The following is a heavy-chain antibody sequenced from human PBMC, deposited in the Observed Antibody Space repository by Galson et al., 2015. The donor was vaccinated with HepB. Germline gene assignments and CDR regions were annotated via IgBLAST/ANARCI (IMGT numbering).Heavy chain of an antibody. Sequence: TLSLTCTVSGGSINNAANYWSWIRQLPGKGLEWIGYIYYSGNTQYNPSLKSRLTMSLDTSQNQFSLNLRSVTVADTAVYYCARVYLCKSDWYKISGWFDPWGQGTLVTVSS. CDR1: GGSINNAANY. D-gene: IGHD2-21*02. CDR3: ARVYLCKSDWYKISGWFDP. J-gene: IGHJ5*02. CDR2: IYYSGNT. V-gene: IGHV4-31*03.